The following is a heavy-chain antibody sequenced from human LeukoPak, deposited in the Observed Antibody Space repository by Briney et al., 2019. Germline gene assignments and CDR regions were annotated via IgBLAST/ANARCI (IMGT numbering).Heavy chain of an antibody. D-gene: IGHD3-22*01. CDR3: ERQSDSSGYIHT. V-gene: IGHV4-39*01. J-gene: IGHJ4*02. CDR2: ISYSGRT. Sequence: SETLSLTCTVSGGSISSSTYYWGWIRNPPGKGLEWIGSISYSGRTYYTPSLKSRVTASVDTSKNQFSLRLSSVTAADTAVYYCERQSDSSGYIHTWGQGTLVTVSS. CDR1: GGSISSSTYY.